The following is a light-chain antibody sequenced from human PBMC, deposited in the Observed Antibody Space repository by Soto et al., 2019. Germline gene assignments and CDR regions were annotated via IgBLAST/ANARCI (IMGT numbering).Light chain of an antibody. CDR3: AAWDDSLNASV. CDR2: SNN. J-gene: IGLJ1*01. CDR1: SSNVGSNT. V-gene: IGLV1-44*01. Sequence: VLTQPPSASGAPGQRVTISCSGSSSNVGSNTVSWYQQFPGTAPKLLIHSNNKRPSGVPDRFSGSKSGTSASLAISGLQSEDEADYYCAAWDDSLNASVFGGGTKVTVL.